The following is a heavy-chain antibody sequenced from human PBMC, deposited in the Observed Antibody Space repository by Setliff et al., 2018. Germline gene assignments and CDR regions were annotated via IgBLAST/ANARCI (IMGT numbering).Heavy chain of an antibody. V-gene: IGHV4-59*08. CDR2: KYYSGST. CDR1: GGSFSSYS. J-gene: IGHJ6*03. D-gene: IGHD3-22*01. CDR3: ARWRVRDSGYYPRLSYMDV. Sequence: SETLSLTCAVCGGSFSSYSWSWIRQPPGKGLEWIGYKYYSGSTNSNPSLKSRVTISVDTSKNQFSLKLSSVTAADTAVYYCARWRVRDSGYYPRLSYMDVWGKGTTVTVSS.